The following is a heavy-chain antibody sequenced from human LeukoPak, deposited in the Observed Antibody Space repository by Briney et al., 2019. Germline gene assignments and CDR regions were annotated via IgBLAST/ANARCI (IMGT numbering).Heavy chain of an antibody. CDR1: GFTVSSNY. CDR3: ARMKQQLVGWFDP. Sequence: GGSLRLSCAASGFTVSSNYMSWVRQAPGKGLEWVSVIYSGGSTYYADSVKGRFTISRDNSKNTLYLQMNSLRAEDTAVYYCARMKQQLVGWFDPWGQGTLVTVSS. V-gene: IGHV3-53*01. J-gene: IGHJ5*02. D-gene: IGHD6-13*01. CDR2: IYSGGST.